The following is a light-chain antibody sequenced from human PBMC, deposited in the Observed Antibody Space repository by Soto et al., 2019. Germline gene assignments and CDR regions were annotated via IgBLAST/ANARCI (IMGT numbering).Light chain of an antibody. V-gene: IGKV3-20*01. CDR3: QQYGSSPLT. Sequence: EIVLTQSPGTLSLSPGERATLSCRASQSVRSTELAWYQQKPGQAPRLLIYGASSRATAIPDRVSGSGSGTDFTLTISRREPDDFAVYYCQQYGSSPLTCGGGTKVEFK. CDR1: QSVRSTE. J-gene: IGKJ4*01. CDR2: GAS.